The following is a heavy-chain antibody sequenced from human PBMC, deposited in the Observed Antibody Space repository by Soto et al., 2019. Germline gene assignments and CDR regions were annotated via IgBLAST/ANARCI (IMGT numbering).Heavy chain of an antibody. CDR1: GFTFSSYA. CDR3: ATRRGGYSSDRGRGDY. D-gene: IGHD6-19*01. V-gene: IGHV3-23*01. Sequence: GGSLRLSCAASGFTFSSYAMSWVRQAPGKGLEWVSAISGSGGSTYYADSVKGRFTISRDNSKNTLYLQMNSLRAEDTAVYYCATRRGGYSSDRGRGDYWGQGTLVTVSS. CDR2: ISGSGGST. J-gene: IGHJ4*02.